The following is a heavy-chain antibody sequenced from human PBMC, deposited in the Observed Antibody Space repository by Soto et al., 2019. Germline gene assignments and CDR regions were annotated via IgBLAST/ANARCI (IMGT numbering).Heavy chain of an antibody. CDR1: GGSISSSNW. Sequence: PSETLSLTCAVSGGSISSSNWWSWVRQPPGKGLEWIGEIYHSGSTNYNPSLKSRVTISVDKSKNQFSLKLSSVTAADTAVYYCARESRTPGDLQYYDFWSGYYGFDTWGQGTLVTVSS. CDR2: IYHSGST. D-gene: IGHD3-3*01. CDR3: ARESRTPGDLQYYDFWSGYYGFDT. J-gene: IGHJ5*02. V-gene: IGHV4-4*02.